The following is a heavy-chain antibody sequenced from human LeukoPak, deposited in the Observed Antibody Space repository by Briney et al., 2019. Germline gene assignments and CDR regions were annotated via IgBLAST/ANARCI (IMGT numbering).Heavy chain of an antibody. CDR2: IYSGGST. J-gene: IGHJ4*02. CDR1: GFTVSSNY. D-gene: IGHD2-15*01. CDR3: AREVATSYYFDH. Sequence: GGSLRLSCAASGFTVSSNYMSWVRQAPGKGLEWVSVIYSGGSTYYADSVKGRFTISRDNSKNTLYLQMNSLRDEDTAVYYCAREVATSYYFDHWGQGTLVTVSS. V-gene: IGHV3-53*01.